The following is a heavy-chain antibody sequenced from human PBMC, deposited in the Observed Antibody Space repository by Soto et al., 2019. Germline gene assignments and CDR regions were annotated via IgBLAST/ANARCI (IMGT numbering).Heavy chain of an antibody. D-gene: IGHD4-17*01. CDR2: IIPIFGTA. Sequence: SVKVSCKASGGTFSSYAISWVRQAPGQGLEWMGGIIPIFGTANYAQKFQGRVTITADESTSAAYMELSSLRSEDTAVYYCAAGYGDFYYYGMDVWGQGTTVTVSS. J-gene: IGHJ6*02. CDR1: GGTFSSYA. CDR3: AAGYGDFYYYGMDV. V-gene: IGHV1-69*13.